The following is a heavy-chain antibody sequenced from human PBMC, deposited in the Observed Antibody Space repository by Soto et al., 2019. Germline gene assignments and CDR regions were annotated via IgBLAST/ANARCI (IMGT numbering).Heavy chain of an antibody. V-gene: IGHV3-66*01. D-gene: IGHD4-17*01. J-gene: IGHJ4*02. CDR1: GFTVSDSY. CDR3: ASYGDSPH. CDR2: IYSGDTK. Sequence: EVQVVESGGGLVQPGGSLRLSCAASGFTVSDSYMSWVRQAPGKGLEWVSVIYSGDTKYYADSVKGRFTISRDNSKNTVYLQMNSLRVEDSAVYYCASYGDSPHWGQGTLVTVSS.